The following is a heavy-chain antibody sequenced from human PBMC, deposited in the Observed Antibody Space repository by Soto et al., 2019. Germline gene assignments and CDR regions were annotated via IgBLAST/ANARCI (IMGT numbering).Heavy chain of an antibody. D-gene: IGHD2-21*01. Sequence: EVQLVESGGGLVQPGGSLRLSCAASGFTFSSYWMHWVRQAPGKGLVWVSRTNSDGSTTSYADSVKGRFTISRDNAKNTLYLQMNSLRAEDTAVYYCASRPSTLPYYSYMDVWGKGTTVTVSS. V-gene: IGHV3-74*01. CDR3: ASRPSTLPYYSYMDV. CDR1: GFTFSSYW. J-gene: IGHJ6*03. CDR2: TNSDGSTT.